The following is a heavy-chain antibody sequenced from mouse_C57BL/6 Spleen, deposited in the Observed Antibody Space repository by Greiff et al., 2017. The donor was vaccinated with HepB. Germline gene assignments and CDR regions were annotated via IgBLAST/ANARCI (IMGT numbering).Heavy chain of an antibody. Sequence: EVQGVESGGGLVKPGGSLKLSCAASGFTFSDYGMHWVRQAPEKGLEWVAYISSGSSTIYYAGTVKGRFTISRDNAKNTLFLQMTSLRSEDTAMYYCAREGMGYPFAYWGQGTLVTVSA. CDR3: AREGMGYPFAY. V-gene: IGHV5-17*01. CDR2: ISSGSSTI. D-gene: IGHD2-10*02. J-gene: IGHJ3*01. CDR1: GFTFSDYG.